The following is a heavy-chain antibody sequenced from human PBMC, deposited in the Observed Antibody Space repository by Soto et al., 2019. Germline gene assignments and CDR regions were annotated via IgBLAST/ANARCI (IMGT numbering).Heavy chain of an antibody. CDR1: GFTFSSYA. Sequence: EVQLLESGGGLVQPGGTLRLSCAASGFTFSSYAMSWVRQAPGKGLEWVSAISGSGGSTYYADSVTGRFTISRDNSKNTLYLQMNRLRAEDTSVYYCAKCQPYYYDSSGYSLHYSAMYYFDYWGQGTLVTVSS. CDR2: ISGSGGST. D-gene: IGHD3-22*01. V-gene: IGHV3-23*01. J-gene: IGHJ4*02. CDR3: AKCQPYYYDSSGYSLHYSAMYYFDY.